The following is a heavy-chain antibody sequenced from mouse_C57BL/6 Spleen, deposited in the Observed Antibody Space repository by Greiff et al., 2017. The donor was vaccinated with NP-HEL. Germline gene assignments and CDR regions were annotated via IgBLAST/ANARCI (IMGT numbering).Heavy chain of an antibody. CDR3: APHYYGSSSDYFDY. CDR1: GYAFSSYW. D-gene: IGHD1-1*01. Sequence: QVQLQQSGAELVKPGASVKISCKASGYAFSSYWMNWVKQRPGKGLEWIGQIYPGDGDTNYNGKFKGKATLTADISSSTAYMQLSSLTSEDSAVYFCAPHYYGSSSDYFDYWGQGTTLTVSS. J-gene: IGHJ2*01. CDR2: IYPGDGDT. V-gene: IGHV1-80*01.